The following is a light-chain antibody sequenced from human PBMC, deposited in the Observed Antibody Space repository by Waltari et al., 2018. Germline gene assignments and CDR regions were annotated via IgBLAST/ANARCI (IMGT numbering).Light chain of an antibody. CDR1: YSNVGTNV. CDR2: RND. J-gene: IGLJ3*02. CDR3: ASWDDSPSGRWV. V-gene: IGLV1-47*01. Sequence: QSILTQPPSASGTPGQRVTISCSGTYSNVGTNVVNWYQQLPGTVPKLLIYRNDPRPSGVPDRFSGSKSGTSASLAISGLRSEDDAHYFCASWDDSPSGRWVFGGGTKVTVL.